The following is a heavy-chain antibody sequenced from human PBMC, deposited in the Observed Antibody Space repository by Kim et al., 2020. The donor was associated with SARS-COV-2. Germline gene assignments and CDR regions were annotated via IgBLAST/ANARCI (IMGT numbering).Heavy chain of an antibody. J-gene: IGHJ4*02. CDR2: IYPGDSDT. CDR3: ARRRHEASYFDS. Sequence: GESLKISCKGSGYSFSSYWIGWVRQMPGKGLEWIGIIYPGDSDTRYSPSSQGQVTITADKSTSTAYLQWSSLKAPDTAIYFCARRRHEASYFDSWGQGTLVTVSS. V-gene: IGHV5-51*01. CDR1: GYSFSSYW.